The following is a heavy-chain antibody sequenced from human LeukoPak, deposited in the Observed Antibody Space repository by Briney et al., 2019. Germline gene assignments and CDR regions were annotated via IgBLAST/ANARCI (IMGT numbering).Heavy chain of an antibody. CDR2: IIPILGIA. CDR1: GGTFSSYA. CDR3: ARDQGGDTAMAIDY. Sequence: VKVSCKASGGTFSSYAISWVRQAPGQGLEWMGRIIPILGIANYAQKFQGRVTITADKSTSTAYMELSSLRSEDTAVYYCARDQGGDTAMAIDYWGQGTLVTVSS. V-gene: IGHV1-69*04. D-gene: IGHD5-18*01. J-gene: IGHJ4*02.